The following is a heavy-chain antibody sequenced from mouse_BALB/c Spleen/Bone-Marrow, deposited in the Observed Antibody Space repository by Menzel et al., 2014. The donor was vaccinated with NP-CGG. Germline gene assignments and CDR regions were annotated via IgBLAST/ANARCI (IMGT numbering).Heavy chain of an antibody. CDR3: ARASVVPYNFDF. Sequence: QVQLQQSGAELMKPGASVKISCKATGYTFSNYWIDWVKQRPGHGLEWIGEILPGSGTANYNEKFKGKATFTADTSSNTAYMRLSSLTSEDSALYYCARASVVPYNFDFWGQGTTLTVSS. V-gene: IGHV1-9*01. D-gene: IGHD1-1*01. J-gene: IGHJ2*01. CDR2: ILPGSGTA. CDR1: GYTFSNYW.